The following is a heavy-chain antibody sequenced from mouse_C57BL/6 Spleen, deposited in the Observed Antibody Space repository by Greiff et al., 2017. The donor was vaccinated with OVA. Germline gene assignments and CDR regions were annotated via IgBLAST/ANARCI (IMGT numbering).Heavy chain of an antibody. D-gene: IGHD2-4*01. CDR1: GYTFTDYY. CDR2: INPNNGGT. V-gene: IGHV1-26*01. Sequence: VQLQQSGPELVKPGASVKISCKASGYTFTDYYMNWVKQSHGKSLEWIGDINPNNGGTSYNQKFKAKATLTVDKSSSTAYMELRSLTSEDSAVYYCARGLRWAMNYWGQGTSVTISS. J-gene: IGHJ4*01. CDR3: ARGLRWAMNY.